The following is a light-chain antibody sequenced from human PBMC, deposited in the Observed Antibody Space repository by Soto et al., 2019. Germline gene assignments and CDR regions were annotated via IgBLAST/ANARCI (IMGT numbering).Light chain of an antibody. CDR3: AVWDDILTGLV. Sequence: QSVLIQPPSESGTPGQRVTIYCSGSISNIAGNTVSLYRQVPGTAPKLLIYHNDERPSGVPDRISGSQSGTSASLAISGLQSDDEASYYCAVWDDILTGLVFGGGTKVTVL. CDR2: HND. J-gene: IGLJ3*02. CDR1: ISNIAGNT. V-gene: IGLV1-44*01.